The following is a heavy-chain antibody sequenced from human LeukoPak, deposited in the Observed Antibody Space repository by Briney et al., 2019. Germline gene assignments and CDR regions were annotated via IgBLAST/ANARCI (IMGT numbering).Heavy chain of an antibody. J-gene: IGHJ6*02. Sequence: GGSLRLSCAASGFTFSTYGMHWVRQAPGKGLEWVTFIRFDGNNRYYADSVRGRFTISRDICKNTLFLQMNSLRAEDTAVYYCAKVGVTYDYGDLELGYYYGMDVWGQGTTVTVSS. V-gene: IGHV3-30*02. CDR2: IRFDGNNR. CDR1: GFTFSTYG. D-gene: IGHD4-17*01. CDR3: AKVGVTYDYGDLELGYYYGMDV.